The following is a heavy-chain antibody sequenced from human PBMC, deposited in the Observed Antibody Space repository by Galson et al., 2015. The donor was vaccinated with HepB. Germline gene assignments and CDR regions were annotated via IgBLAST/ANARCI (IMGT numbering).Heavy chain of an antibody. J-gene: IGHJ4*02. CDR3: ARDFGTGTTQDY. CDR2: ISGSGGST. Sequence: SLRLSCAASGFTFSSYAMSWVRQAPGKGLEWVSAISGSGGSTYYADSVKGRFTISRDNSKNSLYLQMNSLRAEDTAVYYCARDFGTGTTQDYWGQGTLVTVSS. CDR1: GFTFSSYA. D-gene: IGHD1-1*01. V-gene: IGHV3-23*01.